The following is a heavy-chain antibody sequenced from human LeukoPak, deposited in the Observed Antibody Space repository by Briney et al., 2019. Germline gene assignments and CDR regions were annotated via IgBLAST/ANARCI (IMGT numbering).Heavy chain of an antibody. V-gene: IGHV3-7*01. D-gene: IGHD3-10*01. Sequence: WGSLRLSCAASGFTFSSYWMSWVRQAPGKGLEWVANIKQDGSEKYYVDSVKGRFTISRDNAKNSLYLQMNSLRAEDTAVYYCARVGGSEPFDYWGQGTLVAVSS. CDR3: ARVGGSEPFDY. CDR2: IKQDGSEK. CDR1: GFTFSSYW. J-gene: IGHJ4*02.